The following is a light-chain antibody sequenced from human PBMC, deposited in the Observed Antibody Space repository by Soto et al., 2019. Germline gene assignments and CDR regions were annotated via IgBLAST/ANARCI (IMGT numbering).Light chain of an antibody. CDR3: QQYNKWPPWT. CDR1: QSISNN. J-gene: IGKJ1*01. V-gene: IGKV3-15*01. CDR2: SAF. Sequence: EIVLTHSPATLALSALHRAPLXLLASQSISNNLAWYQQKPGQAPRLVIYSAFTRATGIPARFSGSGSGTEFTLTISSLQSEDFAVYYCQQYNKWPPWTFGQGTKVDIK.